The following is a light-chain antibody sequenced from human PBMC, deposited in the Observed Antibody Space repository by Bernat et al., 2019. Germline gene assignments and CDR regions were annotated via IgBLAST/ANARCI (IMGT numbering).Light chain of an antibody. V-gene: IGKV1-5*03. Sequence: DIQMTQSPSTLSASVGDRVTITCRASQSISSWSAWYQQKPGKAPKLLIYKASSLESGVPSRFSGSGSGTEFTLTISSLQPDDFATYYCQQYNSYSLSTFGQGTRLEIK. CDR2: KAS. CDR3: QQYNSYSLST. CDR1: QSISSW. J-gene: IGKJ5*01.